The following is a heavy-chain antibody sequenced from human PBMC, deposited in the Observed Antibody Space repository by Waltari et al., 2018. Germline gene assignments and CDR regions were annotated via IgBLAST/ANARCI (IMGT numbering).Heavy chain of an antibody. Sequence: QVQLQEWGAGLLKPSETLSLTCAVYGGSISSRSYYWGWIRQPPGKGLEWIGSIYYSGSTYYNPSLKSRVTISVDTSKNQFSLKLSSVTAADTAVYYCARLVDYGDYGGVGAFDIWGQGTMVTVSS. D-gene: IGHD4-17*01. CDR2: IYYSGST. CDR3: ARLVDYGDYGGVGAFDI. V-gene: IGHV4-39*01. J-gene: IGHJ3*02. CDR1: GGSISSRSYY.